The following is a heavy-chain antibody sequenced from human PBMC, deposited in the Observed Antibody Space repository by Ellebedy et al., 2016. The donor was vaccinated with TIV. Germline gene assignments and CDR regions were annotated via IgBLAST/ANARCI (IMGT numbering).Heavy chain of an antibody. Sequence: PGGSLRLSCAASGFTFSNYGMHWVRQAPGKGLEWVAVIWYDGSNKYYADSVTGRFTISRDNSKNTLYLQMNSLRAEDTAVDYSARARGYCTNGVCSAGAYYFDYWGQGTLVTVSS. CDR3: ARARGYCTNGVCSAGAYYFDY. J-gene: IGHJ4*02. CDR1: GFTFSNYG. CDR2: IWYDGSNK. D-gene: IGHD2-8*01. V-gene: IGHV3-33*01.